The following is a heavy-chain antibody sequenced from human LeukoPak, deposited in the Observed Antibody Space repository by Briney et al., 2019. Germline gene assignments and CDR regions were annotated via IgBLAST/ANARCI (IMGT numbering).Heavy chain of an antibody. CDR1: SYGFSSYC. D-gene: IGHD3-16*01. CDR2: IYPGDSDT. CDR3: AREGGAIPNYYSYYMDV. J-gene: IGHJ6*03. V-gene: IGHV5-51*01. Sequence: AESLKIPSEASSYGFSSYCITWLRQLPPRGREGMGIIYPGDSDTKYNPSSQGRGSISADKYTSTAELQRSSLKASATAIYYCAREGGAIPNYYSYYMDVWGKGTTVTVSS.